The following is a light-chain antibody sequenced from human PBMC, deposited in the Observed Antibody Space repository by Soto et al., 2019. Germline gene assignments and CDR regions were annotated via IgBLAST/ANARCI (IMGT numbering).Light chain of an antibody. CDR3: QQYGSSPFT. J-gene: IGKJ3*01. CDR2: GAS. CDR1: QTVSSNY. Sequence: EIVLTQSPGTLSLSPGERATLSCRASQTVSSNYLAWYQQSPGQAPRLLIYGASSRATGIPDRFSGSGSGTDFTLTISRLEPEDFAVYYCQQYGSSPFTFGPGTKVEIK. V-gene: IGKV3-20*01.